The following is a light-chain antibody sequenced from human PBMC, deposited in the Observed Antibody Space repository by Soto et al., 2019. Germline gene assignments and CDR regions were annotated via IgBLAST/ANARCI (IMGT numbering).Light chain of an antibody. CDR2: DSN. Sequence: QSALTQPASVSGSPGQSITISCTGTSSDVGSYNLGSWYQQQPGKAPQFMIFDSNQRPSGLSNRCSGSKAGNTASLTISGLEAEAEDDYSGCSYAGSCTNVFGTGTKLTVL. CDR3: CSYAGSCTNV. V-gene: IGLV2-23*01. J-gene: IGLJ1*01. CDR1: SSDVGSYNL.